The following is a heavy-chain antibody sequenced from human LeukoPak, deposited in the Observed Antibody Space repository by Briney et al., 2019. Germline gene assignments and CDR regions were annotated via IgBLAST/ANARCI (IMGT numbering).Heavy chain of an antibody. CDR3: ARFSKTLVGATGGDY. CDR1: GGSFSSYY. V-gene: IGHV4-34*01. J-gene: IGHJ4*02. Sequence: SETLSLTCAVYGGSFSSYYWSWIRQPPGKGLEWIGEINHSGNTYYNPSLQSRVTISVDTSKNQFSLKLSSVTAADTAVYYCARFSKTLVGATGGDYWGQGTLVTVSS. CDR2: INHSGNT. D-gene: IGHD1-26*01.